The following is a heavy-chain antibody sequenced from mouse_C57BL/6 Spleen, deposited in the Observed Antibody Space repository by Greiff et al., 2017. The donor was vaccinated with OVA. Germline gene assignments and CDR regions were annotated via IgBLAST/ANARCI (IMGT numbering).Heavy chain of an antibody. Sequence: QVQLQQSGAELVRPGASVKLSCKASGYTFTDYYINWVKQRPGQGLEWIARIYPGSGNTYYNEKFKGKATLTAEKSSSTAYMQLSSLTSEDSAVYFCARRGLGGYFDYWGQGTTLTVSS. V-gene: IGHV1-76*01. CDR2: IYPGSGNT. CDR3: ARRGLGGYFDY. J-gene: IGHJ2*01. D-gene: IGHD4-1*01. CDR1: GYTFTDYY.